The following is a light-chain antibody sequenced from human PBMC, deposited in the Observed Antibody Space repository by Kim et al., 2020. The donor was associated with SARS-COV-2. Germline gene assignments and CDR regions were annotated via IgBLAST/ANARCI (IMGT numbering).Light chain of an antibody. CDR2: AAS. CDR3: QKCDSAPWT. J-gene: IGKJ1*01. CDR1: QDISNY. Sequence: TSVGDRVTISSRASQDISNYLAWFQLKPGKAPKLLIYAASALQPGVPSRFSGSGSGTDFTLTVTSLQPEDVATYYCQKCDSAPWTFGQGTKVDIK. V-gene: IGKV1-27*01.